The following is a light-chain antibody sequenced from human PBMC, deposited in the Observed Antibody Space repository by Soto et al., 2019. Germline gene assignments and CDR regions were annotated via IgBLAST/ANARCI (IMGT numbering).Light chain of an antibody. Sequence: EIVLIQSPATLSLSPGERATLSCRASQSVGSKLAWYQQKPGQAPRLLIYGASTRATGIPARFSGSGSGTEFTLTISSLQSEDFAVYYCQQYNNWPLTFGQGTRLEIK. V-gene: IGKV3D-15*01. CDR2: GAS. CDR3: QQYNNWPLT. J-gene: IGKJ5*01. CDR1: QSVGSK.